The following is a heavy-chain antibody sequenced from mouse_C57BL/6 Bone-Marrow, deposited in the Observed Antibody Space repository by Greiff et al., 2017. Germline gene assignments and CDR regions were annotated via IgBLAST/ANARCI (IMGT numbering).Heavy chain of an antibody. V-gene: IGHV1-22*01. CDR3: ARLGDYPWFAY. D-gene: IGHD2-4*01. CDR1: GYTFTDYN. CDR2: INPNNGGT. Sequence: EVKLVESGPELVKPGASVKMSCKASGYTFTDYNMHWVKQSHGKSLEWIGYINPNNGGTSYNQKFKGKATLTVNKSSSTAYMELRSLTSEDSAVXCCARLGDYPWFAYWGQGTLVTVSA. J-gene: IGHJ3*01.